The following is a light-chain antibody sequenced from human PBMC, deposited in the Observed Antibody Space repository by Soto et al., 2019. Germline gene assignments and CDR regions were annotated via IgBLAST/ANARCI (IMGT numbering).Light chain of an antibody. V-gene: IGLV1-44*01. Sequence: QSVLTQPPSTSGTPGQRVTISCSGSRSNIGSNTVNWYQQVPGTAPKLLIYNNNQRPSGVPDRFSGSKFGTSASLAISGLQSEDEADYYCAAWDASLNGRVFGGGTKLTVL. J-gene: IGLJ3*02. CDR1: RSNIGSNT. CDR3: AAWDASLNGRV. CDR2: NNN.